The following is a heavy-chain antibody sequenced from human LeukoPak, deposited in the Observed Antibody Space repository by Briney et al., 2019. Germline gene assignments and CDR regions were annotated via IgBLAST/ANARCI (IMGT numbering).Heavy chain of an antibody. J-gene: IGHJ6*03. V-gene: IGHV3-9*01. D-gene: IGHD3-10*01. Sequence: GGSLRLSCAASGFTFDDYAMHWVREAPGKGLEWVSAIGWNSANIGYADSVKGRFTISRDNAKNSLFLQMNSLRAEDTALYYCVRAGGSGSFYYYYMDVWGKGTTVTASS. CDR3: VRAGGSGSFYYYYMDV. CDR1: GFTFDDYA. CDR2: IGWNSANI.